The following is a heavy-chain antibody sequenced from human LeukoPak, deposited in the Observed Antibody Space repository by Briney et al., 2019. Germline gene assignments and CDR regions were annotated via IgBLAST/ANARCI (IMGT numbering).Heavy chain of an antibody. V-gene: IGHV4-59*12. CDR3: AGRLRFLEWDGGFGP. Sequence: SETLSLTCTVSGGSISSYYWSWIRQPPGKGLEWIGYIYYSGSTNYNPSLKSRVTISVDTSKNQFSLKLSSVTAADTAVYYCAGRLRFLEWDGGFGPWGQGTLVTVSS. D-gene: IGHD3-3*01. J-gene: IGHJ5*02. CDR2: IYYSGST. CDR1: GGSISSYY.